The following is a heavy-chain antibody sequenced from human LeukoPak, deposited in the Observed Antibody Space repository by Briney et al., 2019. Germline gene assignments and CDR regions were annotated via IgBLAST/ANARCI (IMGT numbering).Heavy chain of an antibody. CDR1: GFTFSSYA. D-gene: IGHD3-10*01. Sequence: GGSLRLSCAASGFTFSSYAIHWVRQAPGKGLEWVAVISYDGSNKYYADSVKGRFAISRDNSKNTLYLQMNSLRAEDTAVYYCARETGGAVGSTDFDYWGQGTLITVFS. V-gene: IGHV3-30*09. CDR3: ARETGGAVGSTDFDY. J-gene: IGHJ4*02. CDR2: ISYDGSNK.